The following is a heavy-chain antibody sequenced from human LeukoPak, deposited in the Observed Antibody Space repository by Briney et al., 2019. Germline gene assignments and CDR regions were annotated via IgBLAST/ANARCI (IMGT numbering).Heavy chain of an antibody. D-gene: IGHD2-2*01. V-gene: IGHV3-23*01. CDR1: GFTVNNCA. CDR2: ISGSGSDT. J-gene: IGHJ3*02. Sequence: PGGSLRLSCAASGFTVNNCAMSWVRQAPGKGLECVSTISGSGSDTYYTDSVKGRFTISRDNSKNTLYLQMNSLRAEDTAVYYCAKEEGDIVVVPAAMRDEWLPGDAFDIWGQGTMVTVSS. CDR3: AKEEGDIVVVPAAMRDEWLPGDAFDI.